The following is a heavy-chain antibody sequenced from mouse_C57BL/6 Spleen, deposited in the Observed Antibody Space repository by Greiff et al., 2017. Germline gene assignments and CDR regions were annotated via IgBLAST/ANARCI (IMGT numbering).Heavy chain of an antibody. CDR2: IRNKANGYTT. J-gene: IGHJ4*01. CDR1: GFTFTDYY. CDR3: ARYPGNYVHYYAMDY. V-gene: IGHV7-3*01. Sequence: EVMLVESGGGLVQPGGSLSLSCAASGFTFTDYYMSWVRQPPGKALEWLGFIRNKANGYTTEYSASVKGRFTISRDNSQSILYLQINALRAEDSATYYCARYPGNYVHYYAMDYWGQGTSVTVSS. D-gene: IGHD2-1*01.